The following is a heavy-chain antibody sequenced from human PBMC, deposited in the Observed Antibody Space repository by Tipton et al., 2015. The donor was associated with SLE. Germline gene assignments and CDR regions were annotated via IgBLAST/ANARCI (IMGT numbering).Heavy chain of an antibody. CDR1: GVSISHYY. V-gene: IGHV4-59*01. CDR3: ARVQEGGYYFYGMDV. J-gene: IGHJ6*02. Sequence: TLSLTCTVSGVSISHYYWSWIRQPPGKGLEWIGYISHSGSTNYNPSLKSRVTISADTSKNQFSLRVNSVTSADTAVYYCARVQEGGYYFYGMDVWGQGTTVTVSS. CDR2: ISHSGST. D-gene: IGHD3-16*01.